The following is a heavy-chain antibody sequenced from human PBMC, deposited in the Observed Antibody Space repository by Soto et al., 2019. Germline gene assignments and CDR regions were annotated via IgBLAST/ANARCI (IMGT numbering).Heavy chain of an antibody. J-gene: IGHJ5*02. CDR1: GGSISRFY. Sequence: SENLSLTRPVSGGSISRFYWSWIPQPPGKGLEWIGNIHHSGSTLYNPSLKSRVTISVDKSKNQFSLKLSSVTAADTAVYYCARDQLEGNWFDPWGQGTLVTVSS. CDR3: ARDQLEGNWFDP. D-gene: IGHD1-1*01. V-gene: IGHV4-59*12. CDR2: IHHSGST.